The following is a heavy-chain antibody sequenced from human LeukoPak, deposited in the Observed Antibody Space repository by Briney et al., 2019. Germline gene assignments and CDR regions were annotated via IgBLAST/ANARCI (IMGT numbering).Heavy chain of an antibody. CDR2: IIPIFGTA. D-gene: IGHD7-27*01. J-gene: IGHJ4*02. CDR3: ASTPASGDNFDY. CDR1: GGTFSSYA. Sequence: ASVKVSCKASGGTFSSYAISWVRQAPGQGLEWMGGIIPIFGTANYAQKFQGRVTITTDESTSTAYMELSSLRSEDTAVYYCASTPASGDNFDYWGQGTLVTVSS. V-gene: IGHV1-69*05.